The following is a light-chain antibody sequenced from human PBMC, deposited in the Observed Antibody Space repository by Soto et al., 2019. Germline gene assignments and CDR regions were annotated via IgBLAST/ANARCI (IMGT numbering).Light chain of an antibody. Sequence: QSVLTQPPSVSGAPGQRVTISCTGSSSNIGTGYDVHWYQQLPGTAPKLLIYGNINRPSGVPDRFSGSKSGTSASLAITGLQAEDEADYYCQSYDSNLSVVFGGGTKLTVL. CDR3: QSYDSNLSVV. CDR1: SSNIGTGYD. V-gene: IGLV1-40*01. CDR2: GNI. J-gene: IGLJ2*01.